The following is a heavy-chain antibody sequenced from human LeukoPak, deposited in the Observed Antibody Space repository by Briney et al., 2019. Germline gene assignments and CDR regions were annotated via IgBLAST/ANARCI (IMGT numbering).Heavy chain of an antibody. Sequence: GGSLRLSCAASGFTFSSYGMHWVRQAPGKGLEWVAFIRYDGSNKYYADAVKGRFTISRDNSKNTLYLQMNSLRAEDTAVYYCAKDLMVYAIQGAFDIWGQGTMVTVSS. CDR1: GFTFSSYG. CDR3: AKDLMVYAIQGAFDI. CDR2: IRYDGSNK. D-gene: IGHD2-8*01. J-gene: IGHJ3*02. V-gene: IGHV3-30*02.